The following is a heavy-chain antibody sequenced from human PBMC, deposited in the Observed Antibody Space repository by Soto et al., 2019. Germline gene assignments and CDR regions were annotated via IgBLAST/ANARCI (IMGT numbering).Heavy chain of an antibody. D-gene: IGHD6-13*01. CDR3: AKDQGIAASHGID. CDR1: GFTFNNYG. CDR2: ISNDGSDK. J-gene: IGHJ3*01. V-gene: IGHV3-30*18. Sequence: QVQLVESGGGVVQPGRSLRLSCAASGFTFNNYGMHWVRQAPGKGLEWVATISNDGSDKYYADSVKGRFTISRDNSKNTVYLQMNSLRDEETDVYYCAKDQGIAASHGIDWGQGTMVTVSS.